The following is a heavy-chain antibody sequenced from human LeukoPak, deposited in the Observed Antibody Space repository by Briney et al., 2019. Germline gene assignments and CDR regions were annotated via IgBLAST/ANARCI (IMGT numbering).Heavy chain of an antibody. CDR3: ARDEDCSGGRGQLFDI. Sequence: PGGSLTLSCAASGFTFSSYWMSWVRQAPGKGLEWVANIKQGESEKYYVDSVKGRFTISRDNAKNSLYMQMNGLRAEDTGVDYCARDEDCSGGRGQLFDIWGKGTVVSVSS. J-gene: IGHJ3*02. D-gene: IGHD2-15*01. V-gene: IGHV3-7*01. CDR2: IKQGESEK. CDR1: GFTFSSYW.